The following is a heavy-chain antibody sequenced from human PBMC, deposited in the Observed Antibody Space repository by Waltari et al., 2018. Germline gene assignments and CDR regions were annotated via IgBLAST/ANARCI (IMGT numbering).Heavy chain of an antibody. D-gene: IGHD3-22*01. V-gene: IGHV1-69-2*01. CDR1: GYTFTDYY. CDR3: ATVTYYYDSSGYYKY. J-gene: IGHJ4*02. CDR2: VDPEDGET. Sequence: EVQLVQSGAEVKKPGATVKISCKASGYTFTDYYMHWVQQAPGKGLEWMGRVDPEDGETRYAEKFQGRVTITADTATDTAYMELSSLRSEDTAVYYCATVTYYYDSSGYYKYWGQGTLVTVSS.